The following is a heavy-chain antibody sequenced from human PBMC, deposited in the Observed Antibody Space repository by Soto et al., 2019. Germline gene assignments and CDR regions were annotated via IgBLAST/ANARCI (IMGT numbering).Heavy chain of an antibody. CDR2: IYYSGST. V-gene: IGHV4-30-4*01. CDR1: GGSINSGDYY. D-gene: IGHD5-12*01. CDR3: ARLYTGYEAFDY. J-gene: IGHJ4*02. Sequence: SETLSLTCSVSGGSINSGDYYWSWIRQSPEKGLEWIGYIYYSGSTYYNPSLKSRSTISIDTSKNQFFLDVDSVTAADTAVYYCARLYTGYEAFDYWGQGTLVTVS.